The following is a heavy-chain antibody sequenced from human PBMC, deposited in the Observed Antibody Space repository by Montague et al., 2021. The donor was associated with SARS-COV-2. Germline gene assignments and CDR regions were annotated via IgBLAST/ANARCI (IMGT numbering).Heavy chain of an antibody. J-gene: IGHJ6*02. CDR2: IFYTGST. D-gene: IGHD6-13*01. Sequence: SETLSLTCTVSGDSINTYYWNWIRQPPGKGLEWLGSIFYTGSTNYNPSLKSRVTISLDTSKNQFFLKVTSVTAADTAVYYCARQAAGSYFYYGVDVWGQGTTVTVS. CDR1: GDSINTYY. CDR3: ARQAAGSYFYYGVDV. V-gene: IGHV4-59*12.